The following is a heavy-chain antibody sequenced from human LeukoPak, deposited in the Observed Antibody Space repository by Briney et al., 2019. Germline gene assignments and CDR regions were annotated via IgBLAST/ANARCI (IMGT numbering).Heavy chain of an antibody. Sequence: PSETLSLTCTVSGGSLSSYYWSWIRQPPGKGLEWIGYIYYSGSTNYNPSLKSRVTISVDTSKNQFSLKLSSVTAADTAVYYCARRVLLDAFDIWGQGTMVTVSS. CDR3: ARRVLLDAFDI. V-gene: IGHV4-59*08. CDR1: GGSLSSYY. CDR2: IYYSGST. J-gene: IGHJ3*02. D-gene: IGHD3-10*01.